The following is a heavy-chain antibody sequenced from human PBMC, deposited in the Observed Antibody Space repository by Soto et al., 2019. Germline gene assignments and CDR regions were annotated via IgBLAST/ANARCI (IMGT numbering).Heavy chain of an antibody. CDR2: IWYDGSNK. CDR3: ARDRVGYYYGSGSYNY. CDR1: GFTFSSYG. V-gene: IGHV3-33*01. Sequence: QVQLVESGGGVVQPGRSLRLSCAASGFTFSSYGMHWVRQAPGKGLEWVAVIWYDGSNKYYADSVKGRFTISRDNSKNTLYLQMNSLRAEDTAVYYCARDRVGYYYGSGSYNYWGQGTLVTVSS. J-gene: IGHJ4*02. D-gene: IGHD3-10*01.